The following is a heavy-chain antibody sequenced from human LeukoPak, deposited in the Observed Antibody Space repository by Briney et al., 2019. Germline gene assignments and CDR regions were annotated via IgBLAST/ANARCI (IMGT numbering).Heavy chain of an antibody. D-gene: IGHD3-9*01. J-gene: IGHJ3*02. CDR1: GYSFTSYW. CDR2: IYPGDSDT. Sequence: GESLKISCKGSGYSFTSYWIGWVRQMPGKGLEWMGIIYPGDSDTRYSPSFQGQVTISADKSISTAYLQWSSLKASDTAMYYCAIQHPKHVIRYFDWLFHDAFDIWGQGTMVTVSS. CDR3: AIQHPKHVIRYFDWLFHDAFDI. V-gene: IGHV5-51*01.